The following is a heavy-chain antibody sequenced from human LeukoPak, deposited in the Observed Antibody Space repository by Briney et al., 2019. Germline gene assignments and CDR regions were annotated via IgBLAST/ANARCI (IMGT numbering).Heavy chain of an antibody. CDR2: IYYSGST. Sequence: SETLSLTCTVSGGSISSYYWSWIRQPPGKGLEWIGYIYYSGSTNYNPSLKSRVTISVDTSKNQFSLKLSSVTAADTAVYYCASAPGDMITFGGSGPDAFDIWGQGTMVTVSS. J-gene: IGHJ3*02. D-gene: IGHD3-16*01. CDR1: GGSISSYY. V-gene: IGHV4-59*01. CDR3: ASAPGDMITFGGSGPDAFDI.